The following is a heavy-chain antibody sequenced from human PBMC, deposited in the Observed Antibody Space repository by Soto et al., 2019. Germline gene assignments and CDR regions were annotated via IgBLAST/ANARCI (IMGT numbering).Heavy chain of an antibody. CDR3: AKDLGPLRLLNYYFYGLDV. D-gene: IGHD2-15*01. V-gene: IGHV3-30*14. Sequence: QVQLVESGGGVVQPGKSVRLSCATSGFTFSSYAMHWVRQVPGKGPEWVAVISYEGSKKDYSDAVKGRFTISRDNSKNMIYLQLHTLRAEDTAVYYCAKDLGPLRLLNYYFYGLDVWGQGTTVTVSS. CDR2: ISYEGSKK. J-gene: IGHJ6*02. CDR1: GFTFSSYA.